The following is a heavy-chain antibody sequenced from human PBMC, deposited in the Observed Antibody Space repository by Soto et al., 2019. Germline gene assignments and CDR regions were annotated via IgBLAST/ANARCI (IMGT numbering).Heavy chain of an antibody. Sequence: QVQLVESGGGVVQPGRSLRLSCAASGFTFSSYGMHWVRQAPGKGLEWVAVISYDGSNKYYADSVKGRFTISRDNSKCTLYLQMNSLRAEDTAVYYGAKPRFRIALAAPFDYGGQGTLVTVSS. CDR1: GFTFSSYG. CDR2: ISYDGSNK. J-gene: IGHJ4*02. CDR3: AKPRFRIALAAPFDY. V-gene: IGHV3-30*18. D-gene: IGHD6-19*01.